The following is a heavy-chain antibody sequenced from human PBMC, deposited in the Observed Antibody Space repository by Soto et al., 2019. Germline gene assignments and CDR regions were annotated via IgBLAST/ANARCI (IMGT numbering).Heavy chain of an antibody. CDR1: GASMTTYY. J-gene: IGHJ4*02. CDR3: ARRLFGSGWTLDS. D-gene: IGHD6-19*01. Sequence: PSETLSLTCDVSGASMTTYYWSWIRQAPGKGLEWIGNVYHTGSTDYNSSLRSRVTISVDTSKNQFSLNMNSVTAADTAVYYCARRLFGSGWTLDSWGQGALVTVSS. CDR2: VYHTGST. V-gene: IGHV4-59*13.